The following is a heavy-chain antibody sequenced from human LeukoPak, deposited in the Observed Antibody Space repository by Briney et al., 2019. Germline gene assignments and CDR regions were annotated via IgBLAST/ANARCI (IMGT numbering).Heavy chain of an antibody. CDR3: AREEMPGKFDY. V-gene: IGHV4-39*07. J-gene: IGHJ4*02. CDR2: IYHSGDT. CDR1: GVSISSSNSY. Sequence: SETLSLTCTVSGVSISSSNSYWGWIRQPPGKGLEWIGEIYHSGDTNYNPSLKSRVTLSLDKSKNQFSLKLTSVTAADTAVYYCAREEMPGKFDYWGQGTLVTVSS. D-gene: IGHD5-24*01.